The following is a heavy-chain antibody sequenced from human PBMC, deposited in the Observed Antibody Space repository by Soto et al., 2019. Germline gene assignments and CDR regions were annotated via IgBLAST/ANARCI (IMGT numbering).Heavy chain of an antibody. CDR3: TTTDIVVVPAATKFGMDV. J-gene: IGHJ6*02. D-gene: IGHD2-2*01. V-gene: IGHV3-15*07. CDR1: GFTFSNAW. Sequence: GGSLRLSCAASGFTFSNAWMNWVRPAPGKGLEWVGRIKSKTDGGTTDYAAPVKGRFTISRDDSKNTLYLQMNSLKTEDTAVYYCTTTDIVVVPAATKFGMDVWGQGTTVTVSS. CDR2: IKSKTDGGTT.